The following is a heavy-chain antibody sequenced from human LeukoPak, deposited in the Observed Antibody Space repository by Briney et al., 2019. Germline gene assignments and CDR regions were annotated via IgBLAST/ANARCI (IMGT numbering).Heavy chain of an antibody. CDR3: ARGGDSSGYYLDFDC. Sequence: PSETLSLTCTGSGCSISSCYWSWIRQPPGKGLEGIGYIYYSGSTNYNPSLKSRVSISVDTSKNQFSLKLSSVTAADTAVYYCARGGDSSGYYLDFDCWGQGTLVTVSS. CDR2: IYYSGST. D-gene: IGHD3-22*01. J-gene: IGHJ4*02. CDR1: GCSISSCY. V-gene: IGHV4-59*01.